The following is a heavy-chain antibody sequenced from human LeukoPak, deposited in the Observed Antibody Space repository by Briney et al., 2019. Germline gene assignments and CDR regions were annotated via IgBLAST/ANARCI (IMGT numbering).Heavy chain of an antibody. CDR3: AKGSSGYFFDL. D-gene: IGHD3-22*01. J-gene: IGHJ4*02. CDR2: ISNDGGGT. Sequence: GGSLRLSWTASGFIFNNYGPIWVRQAPGKGLEWVSAISNDGGGTNYADFVKGRFTISRDNSKNTLFLQMNSLRAEDTALYYCAKGSSGYFFDLWGQGTLVTVSS. V-gene: IGHV3-23*01. CDR1: GFIFNNYG.